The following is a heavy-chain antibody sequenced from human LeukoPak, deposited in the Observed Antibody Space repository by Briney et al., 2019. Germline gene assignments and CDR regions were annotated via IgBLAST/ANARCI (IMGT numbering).Heavy chain of an antibody. V-gene: IGHV3-30*03. CDR2: ISYDGGHQ. J-gene: IGHJ4*02. CDR3: ARDLPPAYYYDSSGYGVDY. CDR1: GFIFSTFG. D-gene: IGHD3-22*01. Sequence: GSLRLSCAASGFIFSTFGMHWVRQAPGKGLEWVAVISYDGGHQNYANSVRGRFTISRDDSKNMLYLQMNSLRAEDAAVYYCARDLPPAYYYDSSGYGVDYWGQGTLVTVSS.